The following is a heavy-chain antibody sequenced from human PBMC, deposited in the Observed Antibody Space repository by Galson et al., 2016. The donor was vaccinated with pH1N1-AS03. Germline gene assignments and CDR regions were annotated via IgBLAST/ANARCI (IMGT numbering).Heavy chain of an antibody. V-gene: IGHV4-39*01. CDR1: GDSMDSSSYH. CDR3: ARQATPEGWLHYTWFDP. D-gene: IGHD5-24*01. Sequence: SETLSPTCSVSGDSMDSSSYHWGWIRQPPGKGLEWIGTVYYSGRTYYNPSLNRRVTISVDVSRRHFSLKLKSVSATDTGVYYCARQATPEGWLHYTWFDPWGQGTPVTVSS. CDR2: VYYSGRT. J-gene: IGHJ5*02.